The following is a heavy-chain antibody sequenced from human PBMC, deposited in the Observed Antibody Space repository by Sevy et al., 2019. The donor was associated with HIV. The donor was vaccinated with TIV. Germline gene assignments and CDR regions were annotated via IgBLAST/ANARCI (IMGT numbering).Heavy chain of an antibody. Sequence: GGSLRLSCTASGFTLGDYAMSWFRQAPGKGLEWVGFIRSKAYGGTTEDAASVKGRFTISRDDSKSIAYLQMNSLKTEDTAVYYCTRLKYYYDSSGYYFDAFDIWGQGTMVTVSS. D-gene: IGHD3-22*01. J-gene: IGHJ3*02. CDR1: GFTLGDYA. V-gene: IGHV3-49*03. CDR3: TRLKYYYDSSGYYFDAFDI. CDR2: IRSKAYGGTT.